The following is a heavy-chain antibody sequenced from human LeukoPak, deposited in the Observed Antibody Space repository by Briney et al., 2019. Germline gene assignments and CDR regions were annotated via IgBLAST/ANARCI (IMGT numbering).Heavy chain of an antibody. J-gene: IGHJ4*02. CDR2: IYPGDSDT. Sequence: GESLKISCKGSGYSFTRNWIGWVRQMPGKGLEWMGIIYPGDSDTRYSPSFQGQVTISADQSINTAYLQWNSLKASDTAMYYCTRKIPSGPVDHWGQGTLLTVSS. CDR1: GYSFTRNW. CDR3: TRKIPSGPVDH. D-gene: IGHD2-2*01. V-gene: IGHV5-51*01.